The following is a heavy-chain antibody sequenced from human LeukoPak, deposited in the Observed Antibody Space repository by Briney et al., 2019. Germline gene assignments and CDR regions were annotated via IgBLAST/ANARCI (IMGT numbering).Heavy chain of an antibody. CDR1: GVSISSYY. Sequence: SETLSLTCTVSGVSISSYYWSWIRQPPGKGLEWIGYIYYSGSTNYNPSLKSRVTISVNTSKNQFSLKLSSVTAADTAVYYCAREGGGYVRNFDYWGQGTLVTVSS. J-gene: IGHJ4*02. D-gene: IGHD5-12*01. CDR2: IYYSGST. V-gene: IGHV4-59*01. CDR3: AREGGGYVRNFDY.